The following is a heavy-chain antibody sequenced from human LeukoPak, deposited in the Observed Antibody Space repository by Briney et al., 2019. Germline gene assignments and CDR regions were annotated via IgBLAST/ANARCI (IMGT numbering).Heavy chain of an antibody. CDR3: AKGGYYDSSGYREFDY. CDR1: GFTFSSNA. J-gene: IGHJ4*02. CDR2: ISGSGGHT. V-gene: IGHV3-23*01. D-gene: IGHD3-22*01. Sequence: GGSLRLSCAASGFTFSSNATSCVRQAPGTGLQWVSTISGSGGHTYYADSVKGRFTISRDNSKNTLYLQMNSLRAEDTAVYYCAKGGYYDSSGYREFDYWGQGTLVTVSS.